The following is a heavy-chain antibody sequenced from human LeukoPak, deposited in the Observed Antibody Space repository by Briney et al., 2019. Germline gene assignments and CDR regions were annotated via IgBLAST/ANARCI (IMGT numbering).Heavy chain of an antibody. CDR3: AKYLTARGPPYALDV. CDR1: ECTFSSYA. J-gene: IGHJ6*02. Sequence: GGSLRLSCAASECTFSSYAMQWVREAPGKGLGWGSGITVSGGTTYYTGSVKGRFTISRDNSKNTLHLQMNSLRAEDTAVYYCAKYLTARGPPYALDVWGQGTTVTVSS. V-gene: IGHV3-23*01. D-gene: IGHD1-14*01. CDR2: ITVSGGTT.